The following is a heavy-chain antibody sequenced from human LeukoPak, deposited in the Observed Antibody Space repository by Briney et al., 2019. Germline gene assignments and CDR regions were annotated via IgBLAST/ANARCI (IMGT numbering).Heavy chain of an antibody. CDR2: VYYSGST. D-gene: IGHD1-26*01. V-gene: IGHV4-39*01. Sequence: SETLSLTCTVAGGSISSSSYYWGWIRQPPGKGLEWIGSVYYSGSTYYNPSLKSRVTISVDTSKNQFSLKLSSVTAADTAVYYCARHRAVSVVGNFYFDYWGQGTLVTVSS. CDR3: ARHRAVSVVGNFYFDY. CDR1: GGSISSSSYY. J-gene: IGHJ4*02.